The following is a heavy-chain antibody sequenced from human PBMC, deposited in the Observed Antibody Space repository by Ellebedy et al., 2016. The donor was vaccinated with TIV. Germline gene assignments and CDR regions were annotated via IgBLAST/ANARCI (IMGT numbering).Heavy chain of an antibody. V-gene: IGHV3-9*01. D-gene: IGHD3-3*01. J-gene: IGHJ4*02. CDR2: ISWHSQNI. CDR1: GFTFDDHA. CDR3: AKEGSGVTHVDS. Sequence: SLKISCVGSGFTFDDHAFHWVRQAPGKGLEWVSGISWHSQNIGYSTSVKGRFTISRDNAKNSLFLQMDDLRADDTALYYCAKEGSGVTHVDSWGQGTLVTVSS.